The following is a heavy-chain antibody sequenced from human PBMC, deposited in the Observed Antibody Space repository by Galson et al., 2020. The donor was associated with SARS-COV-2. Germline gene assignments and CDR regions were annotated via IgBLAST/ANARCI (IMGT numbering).Heavy chain of an antibody. Sequence: SATLSLTCAVSGYSISTTNYWGWVRQPPGKGLEWIGSIYPSGSTYYNQSLKSRVTISLDTSKNQFSLRLDSVTAADTALYYCARQGVNMIVLVTVPGWYFDLWGRGTLVTVSS. V-gene: IGHV4-38-2*01. CDR3: ARQGVNMIVLVTVPGWYFDL. D-gene: IGHD3-22*01. CDR1: GYSISTTNY. J-gene: IGHJ2*01. CDR2: IYPSGST.